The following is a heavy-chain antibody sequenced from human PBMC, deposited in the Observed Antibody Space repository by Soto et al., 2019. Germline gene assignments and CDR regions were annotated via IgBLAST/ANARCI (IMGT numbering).Heavy chain of an antibody. CDR1: GFSFSSYG. CDR3: ARGARAYYYDSSGYQPPFAD. D-gene: IGHD3-22*01. Sequence: QVQLVESGGGVVQPGRSLRLSCAASGFSFSSYGMHWVRQAPGKGLEWVAVIWYDGSNKYYADSVKGRFTISRDNSKNTLYLQMNSLIAEDTAVYYCARGARAYYYDSSGYQPPFADWGQGTLVTVSS. J-gene: IGHJ4*02. CDR2: IWYDGSNK. V-gene: IGHV3-33*01.